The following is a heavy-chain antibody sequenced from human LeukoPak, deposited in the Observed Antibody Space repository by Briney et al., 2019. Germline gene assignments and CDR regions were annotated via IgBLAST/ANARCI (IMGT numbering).Heavy chain of an antibody. CDR3: ARHLRPLVPKLLYYYYGMDV. V-gene: IGHV4-39*01. CDR1: GGSISSSSYY. D-gene: IGHD1-26*01. J-gene: IGHJ6*02. Sequence: SETLSLTCTVSGGSISSSSYYWGWIRQPPGKGLEWIGSIYYSGSTYYNPSLKSRVTISVDTSKNQFSLKLSSVTAADTAVYYCARHLRPLVPKLLYYYYGMDVWGQGTTVTVSS. CDR2: IYYSGST.